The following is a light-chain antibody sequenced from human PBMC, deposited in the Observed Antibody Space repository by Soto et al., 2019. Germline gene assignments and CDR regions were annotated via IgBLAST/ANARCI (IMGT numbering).Light chain of an antibody. CDR3: QQYNNWPPIT. CDR1: QTVSTN. J-gene: IGKJ5*01. Sequence: ETVMTQSPATLSVSPGERATLSCRASQTVSTNLAWYQQKPGQAPRLLIYSASTRATGIPARFSGSGSGTDFTLTISSLQSEDFAVYFCQQYNNWPPITFGQGTRLEIK. CDR2: SAS. V-gene: IGKV3-15*01.